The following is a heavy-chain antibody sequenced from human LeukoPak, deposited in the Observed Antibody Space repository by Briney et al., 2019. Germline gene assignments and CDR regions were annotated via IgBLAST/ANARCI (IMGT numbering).Heavy chain of an antibody. J-gene: IGHJ5*02. Sequence: PSETLSLTCTVSGGSISSSSYYWGWIRQPPGKGLEWIGSIYYSGSTYYNPSLKSRVTISVDTSKNQFSLKLSSVTAADTAVYYCARLPRGVATGVSVDWFDPWGQGTLVTVSS. V-gene: IGHV4-39*01. CDR1: GGSISSSSYY. CDR2: IYYSGST. CDR3: ARLPRGVATGVSVDWFDP. D-gene: IGHD5-12*01.